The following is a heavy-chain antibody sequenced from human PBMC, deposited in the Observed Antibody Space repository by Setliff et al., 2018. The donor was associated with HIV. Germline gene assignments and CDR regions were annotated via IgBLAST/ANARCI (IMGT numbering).Heavy chain of an antibody. CDR3: ARRRDGYNLIDY. D-gene: IGHD5-12*01. CDR2: IYHSGTT. V-gene: IGHV4-61*05. Sequence: SETLSLTCTVSGGSISSSSYCWGWIRQSPGKGLEWIGYIYHSGTTNKNPSLKSRVTMSVDKSNNQFSLKLNSVTAADTAIYYCARRRDGYNLIDYWGQGTLVTVSS. J-gene: IGHJ4*02. CDR1: GGSISSSSYC.